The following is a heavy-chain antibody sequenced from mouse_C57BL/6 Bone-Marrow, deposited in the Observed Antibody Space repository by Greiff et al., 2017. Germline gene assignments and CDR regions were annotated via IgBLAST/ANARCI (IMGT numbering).Heavy chain of an antibody. CDR3: ITGTWYFDV. J-gene: IGHJ1*03. D-gene: IGHD4-1*01. CDR1: GYTFTDYE. Sequence: QVQLQQSGAELVRPGASVTLSCKASGYTFTDYEMHWVKQTPVHGLEWIGAIDPETGGTAYNQKCKGKAILTADKSSSTAYMELRSLTSEDSAVYYCITGTWYFDVWGTGTTVTVSS. CDR2: IDPETGGT. V-gene: IGHV1-15*01.